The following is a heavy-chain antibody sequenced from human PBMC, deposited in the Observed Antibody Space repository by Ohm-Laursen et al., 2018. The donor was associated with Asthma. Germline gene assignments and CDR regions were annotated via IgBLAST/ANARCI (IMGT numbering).Heavy chain of an antibody. CDR1: GGSISSGGYS. CDR3: ARAPTRESYYYGMDV. V-gene: IGHV4-30-2*01. CDR2: IYHSGST. Sequence: TLSLTCAVSGGSISSGGYSWSWIRQPPGKGLEWIGYIYHSGSTYYNPSLKSRVTISVDRSKNQFSLKLSSVTAADTAVYYCARAPTRESYYYGMDVWGQGTTVTVSS. D-gene: IGHD2-2*01. J-gene: IGHJ6*02.